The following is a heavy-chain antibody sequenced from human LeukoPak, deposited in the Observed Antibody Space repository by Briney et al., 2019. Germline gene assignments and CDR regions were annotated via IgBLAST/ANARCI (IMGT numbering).Heavy chain of an antibody. D-gene: IGHD4-17*01. J-gene: IGHJ2*01. CDR3: ARGTTSKYWYFDL. CDR2: IYHSGST. V-gene: IGHV4-30-2*01. CDR1: GGSISSGGYS. Sequence: SETLSHTCAVSGGSISSGGYSWSWIRQPPGKGLEWIGYIYHSGSTYYNPSLKSRVTISVDRSKNQFSLKLSSVTAADTAAYYCARGTTSKYWYFDLWGRGTLVTVSS.